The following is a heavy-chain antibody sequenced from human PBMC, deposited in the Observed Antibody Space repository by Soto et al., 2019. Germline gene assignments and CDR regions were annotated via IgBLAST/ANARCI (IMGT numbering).Heavy chain of an antibody. CDR2: IYRSGNT. J-gene: IGHJ5*02. D-gene: IGHD3-22*01. CDR1: GYSISSGYS. Sequence: SETLSLACAVSGYSISSGYSWGWIRQPPGKGREGIGSIYRSGNTYYTPSLKSRVTISVDTSKNQFSLKLSSVTAADTAVYSCARAYYYEVAGWFDPWGPGTLVTVSS. CDR3: ARAYYYEVAGWFDP. V-gene: IGHV4-38-2*01.